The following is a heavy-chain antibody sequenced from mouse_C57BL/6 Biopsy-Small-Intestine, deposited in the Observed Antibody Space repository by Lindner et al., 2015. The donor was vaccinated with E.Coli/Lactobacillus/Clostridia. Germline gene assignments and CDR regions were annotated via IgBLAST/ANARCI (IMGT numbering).Heavy chain of an antibody. CDR2: ISSGSSTI. V-gene: IGHV5-17*01. D-gene: IGHD2-4*01. Sequence: VQLQESGGGLVKPGGSLKLSCAASGFTFSDYGMHWVRQAPEKGLEWVAYISSGSSTIYYADTVKGRFTISRDNAKNTLFLQMTSLRSEDTAMYYCARDDYDRNWYFDVWGTGTTVTVSS. J-gene: IGHJ1*03. CDR3: ARDDYDRNWYFDV. CDR1: GFTFSDYG.